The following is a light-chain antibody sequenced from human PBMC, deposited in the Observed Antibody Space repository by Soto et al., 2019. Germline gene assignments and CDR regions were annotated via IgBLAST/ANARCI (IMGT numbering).Light chain of an antibody. CDR3: CSRSSHAGDYSDV. V-gene: IGLV2-23*01. Sequence: QSVLTQPASVSGSPGQSITISCTGTSSDVGSYNLVSWYQQFPGKAPRLLIYQGTKRPSGVSSRFSGSKSGNTASLTISGLQAEDEADYYCCSRSSHAGDYSDVFGTGTKVTVL. J-gene: IGLJ1*01. CDR2: QGT. CDR1: SSDVGSYNL.